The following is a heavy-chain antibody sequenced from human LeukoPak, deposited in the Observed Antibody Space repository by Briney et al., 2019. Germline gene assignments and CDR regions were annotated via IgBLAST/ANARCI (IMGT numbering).Heavy chain of an antibody. J-gene: IGHJ4*02. CDR3: ARLSGVVRGVNLDY. D-gene: IGHD3-10*01. Sequence: PSETLSLTCTVSGYSISSGYYWGWIRQPPGKGLEWIGSIYCSGSTYYNPSLKSRVTISVDTSKNQFSLKLSSVTAADTAVYYCARLSGVVRGVNLDYWGQGTLVTVSS. CDR1: GYSISSGYY. CDR2: IYCSGST. V-gene: IGHV4-38-2*02.